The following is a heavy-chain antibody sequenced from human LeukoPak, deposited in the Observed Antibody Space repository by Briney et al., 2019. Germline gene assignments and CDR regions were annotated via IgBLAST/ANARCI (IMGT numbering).Heavy chain of an antibody. CDR2: IHTSGSP. CDR1: GGSISNYY. CDR3: ARGRNYDILTGYEGYFDY. J-gene: IGHJ4*02. Sequence: PSETLSLTCTVSGGSISNYYWTWIRQPAEKGPEWIGRIHTSGSPNYNPSLKSRVNMSVDMSKNQVSLKLSSVTAADTAVYYCARGRNYDILTGYEGYFDYWGQGTLVTVSS. V-gene: IGHV4-4*07. D-gene: IGHD3-9*01.